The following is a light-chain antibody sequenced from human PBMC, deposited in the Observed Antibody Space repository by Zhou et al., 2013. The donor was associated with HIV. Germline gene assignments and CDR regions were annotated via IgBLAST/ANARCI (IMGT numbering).Light chain of an antibody. J-gene: IGKJ5*01. CDR2: KAS. V-gene: IGKV1-5*03. CDR3: QQYNSHPIT. Sequence: DIQMTQSPSTLSASVGDRVSITCRASQSISTYLAWYQQKPGKAPKLLIYKASYLESEVPSRFSGSGSGTEFTLTISSLQPDDFATYYCQQYNSHPITFGQGTRLEI. CDR1: QSISTY.